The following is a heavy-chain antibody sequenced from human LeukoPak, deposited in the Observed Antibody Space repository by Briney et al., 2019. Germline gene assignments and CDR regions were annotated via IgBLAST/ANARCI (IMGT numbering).Heavy chain of an antibody. D-gene: IGHD3-3*01. CDR3: ARGPLEWLLWEPYYMDV. Sequence: SVKVSCKASGSTFSSYAISWVRQAPGQGPEWMGGIIPIFGTANYAQKFQGRVTITADESTSTAYMELSSLRSEDTAVYYCARGPLEWLLWEPYYMDVWGKGTTVTVSS. CDR1: GSTFSSYA. CDR2: IIPIFGTA. J-gene: IGHJ6*03. V-gene: IGHV1-69*13.